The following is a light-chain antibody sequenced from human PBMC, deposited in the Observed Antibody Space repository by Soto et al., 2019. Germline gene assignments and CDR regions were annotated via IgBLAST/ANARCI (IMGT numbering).Light chain of an antibody. Sequence: QPVLTQPPSVSGAPGQRVTISCTGSSSNIGARYDVHWYQQLPGTAPKLLIYDNNNRPSGVPDRFSGSKSGTSASLAITGLQAEDEADYYCQSYDRGLSGYVFGTGTKLTLL. CDR2: DNN. CDR1: SSNIGARYD. J-gene: IGLJ1*01. CDR3: QSYDRGLSGYV. V-gene: IGLV1-40*01.